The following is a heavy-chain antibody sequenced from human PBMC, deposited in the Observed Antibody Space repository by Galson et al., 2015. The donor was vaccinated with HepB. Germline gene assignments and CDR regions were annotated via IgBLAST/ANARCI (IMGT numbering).Heavy chain of an antibody. J-gene: IGHJ4*02. V-gene: IGHV3-30*02. CDR2: IRHDGSDK. Sequence: SLRLSCAASGFSFTTYGMHWVRQAPGKGLEWVAFIRHDGSDKFYADSVKGQFAISRDNSKNTLYLQTNSLRADDTAVYYCAKDGSGWARPDNWGQGTLVTVSS. CDR3: AKDGSGWARPDN. D-gene: IGHD6-19*01. CDR1: GFSFTTYG.